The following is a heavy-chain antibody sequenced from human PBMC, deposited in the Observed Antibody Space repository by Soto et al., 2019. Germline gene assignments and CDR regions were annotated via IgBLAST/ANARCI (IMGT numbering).Heavy chain of an antibody. CDR2: IYYSGST. CDR1: GGSISSGGYY. D-gene: IGHD5-12*01. Sequence: PSETLSLTCTVSGGSISSGGYYWSWIRQHPGKGLEWIGYIYYSGSTYYNPSLKSRVTISVDTSKNQFSLKLSSVTAADTAVYYCARWIDIVATGGNAFDIWGQGTMVTVSS. J-gene: IGHJ3*02. CDR3: ARWIDIVATGGNAFDI. V-gene: IGHV4-31*03.